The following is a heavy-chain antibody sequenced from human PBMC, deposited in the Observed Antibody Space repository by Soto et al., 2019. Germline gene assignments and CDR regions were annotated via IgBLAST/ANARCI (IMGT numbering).Heavy chain of an antibody. CDR2: IYYSGST. J-gene: IGHJ5*02. D-gene: IGHD2-21*01. CDR3: ARAQSGDANWFDP. V-gene: IGHV4-30-4*01. CDR1: GGSISSGDYY. Sequence: SETLSLTCTVSGGSISSGDYYWSWIRQPPGKGLEWIGYIYYSGSTYYNPSLKSRVTISVDTSKNQFSLKLSSVTAADTAVYYCARAQSGDANWFDPWGKGTLVTVSS.